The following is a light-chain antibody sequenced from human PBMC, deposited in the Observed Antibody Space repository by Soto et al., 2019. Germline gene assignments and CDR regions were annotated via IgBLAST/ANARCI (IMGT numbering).Light chain of an antibody. Sequence: DIQLTQSPSFLSASVGDRVTITCRASQSISRWLAWYQQKPGKAPKALIYDASTLRSGVPSRFSGGGSGTEFTLTISSLQPDDFATYYCKQYNTYSTFGQGTRLEIK. CDR1: QSISRW. J-gene: IGKJ5*01. CDR3: KQYNTYST. V-gene: IGKV1-5*01. CDR2: DAS.